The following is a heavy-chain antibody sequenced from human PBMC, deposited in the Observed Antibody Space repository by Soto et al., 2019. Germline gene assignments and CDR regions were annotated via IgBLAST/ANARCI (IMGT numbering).Heavy chain of an antibody. V-gene: IGHV1-18*01. D-gene: IGHD2-15*01. Sequence: ASVKVSCKASGYTFTSYGISWVRQAPGQGLEWMGWISAYNGNTNYAQKLQGRVTMTTDTSTSTAYMELRSLRSDDTAVYYCARDAAVVSPGYYYGMGVWGQGTTVTASS. J-gene: IGHJ6*02. CDR3: ARDAAVVSPGYYYGMGV. CDR2: ISAYNGNT. CDR1: GYTFTSYG.